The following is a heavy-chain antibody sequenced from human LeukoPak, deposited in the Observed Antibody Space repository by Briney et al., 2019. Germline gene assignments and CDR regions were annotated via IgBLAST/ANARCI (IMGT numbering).Heavy chain of an antibody. D-gene: IGHD2-15*01. CDR1: GFTFSSYA. CDR2: INDSGSRT. Sequence: GGSLRLSCAASGFTFSSYAMSWVRQAPGKGLEWVAAINDSGSRTYYADSVKGWFTISRDNSKNTLYLQMNSLRAEDTAVYYCAKHLSSTSLYRYWRGGSCYLDAFDIWGQGTMVTVSS. J-gene: IGHJ3*02. CDR3: AKHLSSTSLYRYWRGGSCYLDAFDI. V-gene: IGHV3-23*01.